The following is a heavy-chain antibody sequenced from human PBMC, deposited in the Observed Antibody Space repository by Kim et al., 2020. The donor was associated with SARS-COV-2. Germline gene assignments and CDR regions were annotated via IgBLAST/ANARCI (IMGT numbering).Heavy chain of an antibody. CDR2: INHSGST. Sequence: SETLSLTCAVYGGSFSGYYWSWIRQPPGKGLEWIGEINHSGSTNYNPSLKSRVTISVDTSKNQFSLKLSSVTAADTAVYYCASMRDGYIQNYAFDIWGQGTMVTVSS. D-gene: IGHD5-12*01. J-gene: IGHJ3*02. CDR3: ASMRDGYIQNYAFDI. V-gene: IGHV4-34*01. CDR1: GGSFSGYY.